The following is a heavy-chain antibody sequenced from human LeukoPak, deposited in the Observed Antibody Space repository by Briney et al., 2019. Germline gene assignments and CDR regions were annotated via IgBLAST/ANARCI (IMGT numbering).Heavy chain of an antibody. V-gene: IGHV3-11*04. CDR3: ARGDTIFGVVISTPLYYYMDV. Sequence: PGGSLRLSCAASGFTFSDYYMSWIRQAPGKGLEWVSYISSSGSTIYYADSVKGRFTISRDNAKNSLYLQMNSLRAEDTAVYYCARGDTIFGVVISTPLYYYMDVWGKGTTVTVSS. CDR1: GFTFSDYY. D-gene: IGHD3-3*01. CDR2: ISSSGSTI. J-gene: IGHJ6*03.